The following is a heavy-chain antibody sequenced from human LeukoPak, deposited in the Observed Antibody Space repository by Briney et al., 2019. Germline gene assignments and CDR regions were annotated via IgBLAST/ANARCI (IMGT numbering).Heavy chain of an antibody. J-gene: IGHJ4*02. CDR2: INWNGGST. D-gene: IGHD6-19*01. CDR3: ARSLIAVAGSFDY. V-gene: IGHV3-20*04. CDR1: GFTFDDYG. Sequence: PGGSLRLSCAASGFTFDDYGMSWVSQAPGKGLEWVSGINWNGGSTGYADSVKGRFTISGDNAKNSLYLQMNSLRAEDTALYYCARSLIAVAGSFDYWGQGTLVTVSS.